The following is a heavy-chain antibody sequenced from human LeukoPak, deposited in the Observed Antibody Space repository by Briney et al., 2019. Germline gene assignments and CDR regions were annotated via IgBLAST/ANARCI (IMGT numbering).Heavy chain of an antibody. J-gene: IGHJ4*02. CDR3: ARDPSFTFGGVIGYFDY. V-gene: IGHV1-18*01. Sequence: ASVKVSCXASGYTFTSYGISWVRQAPGQGLEWMGWMSAYNGNTNYAQKLQGRVTMTTDTSTSTAYMELRSLRSDDTAVYYCARDPSFTFGGVIGYFDYWGQGTLVTVSS. CDR2: MSAYNGNT. CDR1: GYTFTSYG. D-gene: IGHD3-16*02.